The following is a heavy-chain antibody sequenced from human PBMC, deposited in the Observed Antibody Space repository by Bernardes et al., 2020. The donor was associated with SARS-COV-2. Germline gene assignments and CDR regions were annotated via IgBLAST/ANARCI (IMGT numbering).Heavy chain of an antibody. Sequence: SETLSLTCTVPDDSFRNYYWSWIRQPPGKGLEWIGNIFDTETTNYSPSLKSRVTMSVDTSKKEFSLKLSSVTAADTAVYYCARNLSKHSKRSRSPPVSVDYWGQGTLVTVSS. D-gene: IGHD6-19*01. CDR2: IFDTETT. CDR1: DDSFRNYY. CDR3: ARNLSKHSKRSRSPPVSVDY. V-gene: IGHV4-59*12. J-gene: IGHJ4*02.